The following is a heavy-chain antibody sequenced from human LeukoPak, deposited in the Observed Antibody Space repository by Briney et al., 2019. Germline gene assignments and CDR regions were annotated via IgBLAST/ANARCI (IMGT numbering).Heavy chain of an antibody. J-gene: IGHJ2*01. V-gene: IGHV4-34*01. Sequence: SETLSLTCAVYGGSFSGYYWSWIRQPPGKGLKWIGEINHSGSTNYNPSLKSRVTISVDTSKNQFSLKLSSVTAADTAVYYCARVSSSWYQDWYFDLWGRGTLVTVSS. CDR3: ARVSSSWYQDWYFDL. CDR1: GGSFSGYY. CDR2: INHSGST. D-gene: IGHD6-13*01.